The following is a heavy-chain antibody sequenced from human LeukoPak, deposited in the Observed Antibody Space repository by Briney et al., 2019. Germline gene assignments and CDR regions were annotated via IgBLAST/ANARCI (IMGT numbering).Heavy chain of an antibody. Sequence: GGSLRLSCAASGFTFSSYAMSWVRQAPGKGLEWVSAISGSGGSTYYADSVKGRFTISRDNSKNTLYLQMNNLRAEDTAVYYCAKGGGDSCYSRIDYWGQGTQVTVSS. V-gene: IGHV3-23*01. CDR1: GFTFSSYA. CDR2: ISGSGGST. CDR3: AKGGGDSCYSRIDY. D-gene: IGHD2-15*01. J-gene: IGHJ4*02.